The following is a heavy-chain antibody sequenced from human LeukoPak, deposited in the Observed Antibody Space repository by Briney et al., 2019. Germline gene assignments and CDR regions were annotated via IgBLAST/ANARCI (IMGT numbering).Heavy chain of an antibody. D-gene: IGHD5-18*01. Sequence: PGGSLRLSCAASGFTFSSYAMSWIRQAPGKGLEWVSVISGSDSSTYCADSVKGRFTISRDNSKNTLYLQMNSLRVEDTAVYYCARDRGYSYGYYDYWGQGTLVTVSS. CDR2: ISGSDSST. V-gene: IGHV3-23*01. J-gene: IGHJ4*02. CDR1: GFTFSSYA. CDR3: ARDRGYSYGYYDY.